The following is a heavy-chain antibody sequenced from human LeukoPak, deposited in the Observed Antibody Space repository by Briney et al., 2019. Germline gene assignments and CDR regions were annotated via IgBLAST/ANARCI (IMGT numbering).Heavy chain of an antibody. Sequence: NPGGSLRLSCAASGFTVSSNYMSWVRQAPRKGLEWVSSISSGSSYIYYADSVKGRFTISRDNAKNSLYLQMNSLRAEDTAVYYCARAGGATYYYYMDVWGKGTTVTVSS. CDR2: ISSGSSYI. V-gene: IGHV3-21*01. CDR3: ARAGGATYYYYMDV. J-gene: IGHJ6*03. CDR1: GFTVSSNY. D-gene: IGHD1-26*01.